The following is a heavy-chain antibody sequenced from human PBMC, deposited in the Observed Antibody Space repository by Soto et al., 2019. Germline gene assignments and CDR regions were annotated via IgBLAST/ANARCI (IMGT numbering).Heavy chain of an antibody. J-gene: IGHJ4*02. CDR3: AKDHPKDSSSWFYFDY. CDR1: GFTFVDYA. Sequence: EVQLLESGGGLVQPGGSLRLSCAASGFTFVDYAMSWVRQTPGKGLEWVSGITGSGISTDYADSVKGRFTISRDHSKNTLYLQMNSLRAEDTAIYYCAKDHPKDSSSWFYFDYWGQGTLVTVSS. V-gene: IGHV3-23*01. D-gene: IGHD6-13*01. CDR2: ITGSGIST.